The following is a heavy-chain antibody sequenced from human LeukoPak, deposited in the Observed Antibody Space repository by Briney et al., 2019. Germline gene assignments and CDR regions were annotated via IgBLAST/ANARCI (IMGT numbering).Heavy chain of an antibody. CDR2: ISSGSSFI. CDR3: ARDAVDTANAV. CDR1: GFTFSTYS. V-gene: IGHV3-21*01. Sequence: GGSLRLSCAASGFTFSTYSMNWVRQAPGKGLEWVSSISSGSSFIYYADSVKGRFTISRDNAQNSLYLQMNGLGAEDTAVYYCARDAVDTANAVWGQGTTVTVSS. D-gene: IGHD5-18*01. J-gene: IGHJ6*02.